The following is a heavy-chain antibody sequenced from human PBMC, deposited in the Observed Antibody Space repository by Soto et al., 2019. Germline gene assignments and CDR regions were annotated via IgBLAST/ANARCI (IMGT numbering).Heavy chain of an antibody. CDR1: GFTFSSYG. CDR2: ISYDGSNK. J-gene: IGHJ4*02. D-gene: IGHD4-17*01. CDR3: AKDIHGDSNY. V-gene: IGHV3-30*18. Sequence: QVQLVESGGGVVQPGRSLRLSCAASGFTFSSYGMHWVRQAPGKGLEWVAVISYDGSNKYYADSVKGRFTISRDNSKNTLYPQMNSLRAEDTAVYYCAKDIHGDSNYWGQGTLVTVSS.